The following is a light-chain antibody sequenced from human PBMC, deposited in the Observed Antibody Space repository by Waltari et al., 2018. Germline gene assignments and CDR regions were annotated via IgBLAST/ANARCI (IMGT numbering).Light chain of an antibody. J-gene: IGLJ2*01. Sequence: QSVLTQPPSVSAAPGQRLPISCSGRSSNIGNNFVSWYQQLPGTAPKLLLYDKTKRPAEIPDRCVGSKSGTSATLGITGLQTGDEGDYDCATWDSGLGAMVFGGGTTVTVL. V-gene: IGLV1-51*01. CDR1: SSNIGNNF. CDR3: ATWDSGLGAMV. CDR2: DKT.